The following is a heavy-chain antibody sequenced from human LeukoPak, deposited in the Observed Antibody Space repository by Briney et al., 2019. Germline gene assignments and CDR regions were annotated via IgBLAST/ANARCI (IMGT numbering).Heavy chain of an antibody. CDR2: INPSGGST. CDR3: ARDPEYYYGLGSYEGSWFDP. D-gene: IGHD3-10*01. J-gene: IGHJ5*02. V-gene: IGHV1-46*01. Sequence: GASVKVSCKASGYTFTSYYMHWVRQAPGQGLEWMGIINPSGGSTSYAQKFQGRVTMTRDMSTSTVYMELSSLRSDDTAVYYCARDPEYYYGLGSYEGSWFDPWGQGTLVTVSS. CDR1: GYTFTSYY.